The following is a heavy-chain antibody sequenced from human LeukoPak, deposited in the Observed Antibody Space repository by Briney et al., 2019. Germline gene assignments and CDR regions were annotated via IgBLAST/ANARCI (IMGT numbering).Heavy chain of an antibody. V-gene: IGHV1-8*01. Sequence: AASVTVSCTASGYTFTSYDINWVRQATGQGLEWMGWVNPNSGNTGYAQKFQARVTMTRNTSISTAYMELSSLRSEDTAVYYCARGASMVRGVIPVYYYGMDVWGQGTTVTVSS. CDR2: VNPNSGNT. D-gene: IGHD3-10*01. CDR3: ARGASMVRGVIPVYYYGMDV. CDR1: GYTFTSYD. J-gene: IGHJ6*02.